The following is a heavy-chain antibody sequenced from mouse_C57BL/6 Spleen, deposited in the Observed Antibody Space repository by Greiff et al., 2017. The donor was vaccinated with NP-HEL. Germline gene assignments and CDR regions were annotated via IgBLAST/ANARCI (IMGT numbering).Heavy chain of an antibody. CDR2: IYPGNSDT. CDR1: GYTFTSYW. CDR3: TRGDYYGSFYAMDY. J-gene: IGHJ4*01. D-gene: IGHD1-1*01. V-gene: IGHV1-5*01. Sequence: VQLTQSGTVLARPGASVKMSCKPSGYTFTSYWMHWVKQRPGQGLEWIGAIYPGNSDTSYNQKFKGKAKLTAVTSASTAYMELSSLTNEDSAVYYGTRGDYYGSFYAMDYWGQGTSVTVSS.